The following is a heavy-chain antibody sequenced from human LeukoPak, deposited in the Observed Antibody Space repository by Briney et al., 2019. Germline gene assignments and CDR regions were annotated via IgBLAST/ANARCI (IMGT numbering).Heavy chain of an antibody. CDR3: ARGGYYGSGNDFRFDP. Sequence: SETLSLTCAVYGGSFSRYYWTWIRQPPGKGLEWIGEINHSGSANYNPSLKSRATISVETSKNQFSLKLKSVTAADTAVYYCARGGYYGSGNDFRFDPWGQGTLVTVSS. V-gene: IGHV4-34*01. CDR1: GGSFSRYY. D-gene: IGHD3-10*01. CDR2: INHSGSA. J-gene: IGHJ5*02.